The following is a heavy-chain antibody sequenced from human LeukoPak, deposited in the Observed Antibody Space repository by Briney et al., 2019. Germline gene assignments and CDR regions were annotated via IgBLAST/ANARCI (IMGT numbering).Heavy chain of an antibody. D-gene: IGHD5-12*01. CDR2: IYYSGST. CDR3: ARHVGGYDADAFDI. V-gene: IGHV4-39*01. J-gene: IGHJ3*02. Sequence: SETLSLTCTVSGGSISSSSYYWGWIRQPPGEGLEWIGSIYYSGSTYYNPSLKSRVTISVDTSKNQFSLKLSSVTAADTAVYYCARHVGGYDADAFDIWGQGTMVTVSS. CDR1: GGSISSSSYY.